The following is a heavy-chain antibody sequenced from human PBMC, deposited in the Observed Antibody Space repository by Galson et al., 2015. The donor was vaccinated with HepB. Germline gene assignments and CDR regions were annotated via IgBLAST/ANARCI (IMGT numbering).Heavy chain of an antibody. V-gene: IGHV1-18*01. CDR3: ARIPRGHYYGSGSYVDYQYGMDV. J-gene: IGHJ6*02. CDR2: ISPYNGNT. D-gene: IGHD3-10*01. CDR1: GYSFISYG. Sequence: SVKVSCKASGYSFISYGISWVRQAPGQGLEWMGWISPYNGNTNYARNLQGRVTMTTDTSTSTAYMELRGLRSDDTAVYYCARIPRGHYYGSGSYVDYQYGMDVWGQGTTVIVSS.